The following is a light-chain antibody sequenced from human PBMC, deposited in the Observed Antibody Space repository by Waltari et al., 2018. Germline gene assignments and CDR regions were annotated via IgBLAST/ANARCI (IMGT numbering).Light chain of an antibody. CDR2: DTN. Sequence: QAVVTQEPSLTVSPGGTVTPTCGPSPGTVTSGHFPYWFQQKPGQAPTTLIYDTNNKESWTPARFSGSLIGGKAALTLSGAQPEDEAEYYCLLFYSGPRVFGGGTKLTVL. V-gene: IGLV7-46*01. CDR3: LLFYSGPRV. CDR1: PGTVTSGHF. J-gene: IGLJ3*02.